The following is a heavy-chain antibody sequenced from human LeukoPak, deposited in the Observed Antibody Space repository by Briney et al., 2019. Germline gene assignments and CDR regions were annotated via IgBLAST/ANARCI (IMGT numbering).Heavy chain of an antibody. J-gene: IGHJ6*02. V-gene: IGHV3-23*01. CDR1: GFTFSAYS. Sequence: GGSLRLSCAASGFTFSAYSMTWVRQAPGKGPEWVSAISGSGGSTYYADSVKGRFTISRDNSKNTLYLQMNSLRAEDTAVYYCASQTYYDFWSGYRVRPSDYYYYYGMDVWGQGTTVTVSS. CDR2: ISGSGGST. CDR3: ASQTYYDFWSGYRVRPSDYYYYYGMDV. D-gene: IGHD3-3*01.